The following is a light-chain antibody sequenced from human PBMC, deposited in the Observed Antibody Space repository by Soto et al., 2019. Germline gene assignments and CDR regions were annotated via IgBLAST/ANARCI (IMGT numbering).Light chain of an antibody. V-gene: IGKV2-24*01. CDR1: QSLVHSDGNTY. CDR3: IQLSHFPRT. Sequence: VLTQTPISSPVTLGQPASISCRSSQSLVHSDGNTYLSWLQQRPGQPPRLLIYQVSNRFSGVPDRFSGSGAGTDFTQKISMVEAEDVGVYSCIQLSHFPRTFGQGTTVEIK. CDR2: QVS. J-gene: IGKJ1*01.